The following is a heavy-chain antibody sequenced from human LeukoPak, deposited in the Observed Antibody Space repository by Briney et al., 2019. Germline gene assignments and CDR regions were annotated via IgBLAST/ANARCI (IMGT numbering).Heavy chain of an antibody. V-gene: IGHV1-46*01. CDR3: ARETPYCGGDCYSSYYFDY. CDR1: GYTFTSYY. J-gene: IGHJ4*02. CDR2: INPSGGST. D-gene: IGHD2-21*02. Sequence: ASVKVSSKASGYTFTSYYMHWVRQAPGQGLEWMGIINPSGGSTSYAQKFQGRVTMTRDTSTSTVYMELSSLRSEDTAVYYCARETPYCGGDCYSSYYFDYWGQGTLVTVSS.